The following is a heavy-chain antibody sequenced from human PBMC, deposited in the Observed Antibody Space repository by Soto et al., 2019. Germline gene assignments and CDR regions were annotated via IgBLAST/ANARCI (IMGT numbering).Heavy chain of an antibody. Sequence: EVQLVESGGGLVKPGGSLRLSCAASGFTFSSYSMNWVRQAPGKGLEWVSSISSSSSYIYYADSVKGRFTISRDNAKNSLYLQMNSLRAEDTAVYYCARSYDYVLGSYRYTFDYWGQGTLVTVSS. CDR1: GFTFSSYS. CDR3: ARSYDYVLGSYRYTFDY. V-gene: IGHV3-21*01. J-gene: IGHJ4*02. CDR2: ISSSSSYI. D-gene: IGHD3-16*02.